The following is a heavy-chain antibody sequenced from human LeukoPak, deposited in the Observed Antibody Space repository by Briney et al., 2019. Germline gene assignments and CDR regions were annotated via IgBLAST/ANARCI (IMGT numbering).Heavy chain of an antibody. CDR1: GFTFDDYA. Sequence: GGSLRLPCAASGFTFDDYAMHWVRQAPGKGLEWVSGISWNSGSIGYADSVKGRFTISRDNAKNSLYLQMNSLRAEDTALYYCAKVRYYDSSGYDDAFDIWGQGTMVTVSS. D-gene: IGHD3-22*01. CDR2: ISWNSGSI. CDR3: AKVRYYDSSGYDDAFDI. V-gene: IGHV3-9*01. J-gene: IGHJ3*02.